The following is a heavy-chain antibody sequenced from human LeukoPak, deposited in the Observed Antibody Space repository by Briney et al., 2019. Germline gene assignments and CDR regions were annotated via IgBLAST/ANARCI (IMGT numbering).Heavy chain of an antibody. D-gene: IGHD5-18*01. Sequence: GGSLRLSCAASGFTVSTNYMSWVRQAPGKGLEWVSVIYSGGDSTYYADSVKGRFTISRHNSKNTLYLQMNSLRAEDTAVYYCARGGYSYGTAPAPFDSWGQGTLVTVSS. J-gene: IGHJ4*02. CDR1: GFTVSTNY. V-gene: IGHV3-53*04. CDR3: ARGGYSYGTAPAPFDS. CDR2: IYSGGDST.